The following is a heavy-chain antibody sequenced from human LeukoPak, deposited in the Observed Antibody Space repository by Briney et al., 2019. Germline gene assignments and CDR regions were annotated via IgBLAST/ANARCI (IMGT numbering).Heavy chain of an antibody. CDR2: ISGGDGTT. CDR1: GFPFSSYA. J-gene: IGHJ5*02. CDR3: AKGASSGGYKSNWSDP. V-gene: IGHV3-23*01. Sequence: PGGSLRLSCAASGFPFSSYAMSWVRQAPGKGLEWVSAISGGDGTTYYADSVKGRFTISRDNSKNTLYLQMNSLRAEDAAVYCGAKGASSGGYKSNWSDPGGKEPLFTVS. D-gene: IGHD6-19*01.